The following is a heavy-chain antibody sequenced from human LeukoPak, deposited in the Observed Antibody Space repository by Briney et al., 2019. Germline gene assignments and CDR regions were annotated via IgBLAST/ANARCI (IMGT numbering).Heavy chain of an antibody. V-gene: IGHV1-8*01. J-gene: IGHJ4*02. Sequence: AAVKVSCKATGYTFSSYDINWVRQATGQGLEWMGWMNPNSGNTGYAKKFQGRVTMTRDTSISTAYMELSSLRSEDTAVYYCARVLSRVVVAAAPYYFDYWGQGTLVTVSS. CDR3: ARVLSRVVVAAAPYYFDY. CDR1: GYTFSSYD. D-gene: IGHD2-15*01. CDR2: MNPNSGNT.